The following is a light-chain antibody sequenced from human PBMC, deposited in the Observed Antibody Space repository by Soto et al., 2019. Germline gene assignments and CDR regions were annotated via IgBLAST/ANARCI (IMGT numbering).Light chain of an antibody. CDR3: FSFTTDWTHV. J-gene: IGLJ1*01. Sequence: SALTQPASVSGSPGQSITISCTGSSSDIGAYNYVSWFQQYPGKAPKLIISEVSNRPSGVSNRFSGSKSGTAASLTISGLQTEDEADYFCFSFTTDWTHVFGTGTKV. CDR2: EVS. V-gene: IGLV2-14*01. CDR1: SSDIGAYNY.